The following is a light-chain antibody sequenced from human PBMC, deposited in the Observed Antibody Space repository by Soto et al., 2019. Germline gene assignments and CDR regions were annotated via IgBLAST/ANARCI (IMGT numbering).Light chain of an antibody. J-gene: IGKJ1*01. V-gene: IGKV3-20*01. CDR2: SAS. CDR3: QQYGDLPPT. CDR1: QSVTYDQ. Sequence: EIVLTQSPDTLSLSPGERATLSCRASQSVTYDQLAWYRQTPGQAPRLLTYSASSRAAGIPDRFSGSGSGTDFTLTISRLEPEDFVVYHCQQYGDLPPTFGQGTKVEIK.